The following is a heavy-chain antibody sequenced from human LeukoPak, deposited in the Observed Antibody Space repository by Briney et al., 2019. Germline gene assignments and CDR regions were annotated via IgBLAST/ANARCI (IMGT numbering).Heavy chain of an antibody. J-gene: IGHJ3*02. CDR2: ISGSGGST. D-gene: IGHD6-6*01. V-gene: IGHV3-23*01. Sequence: GGSLRLSCAASGFTFSSYAMSWVRQAPGKGLEWVSAISGSGGSTYYADSVKGRFTISRDNSKNTLYLQRNSLRAEDTAVYYCAKSPAFRPDAFDIWGQGTMVTVSS. CDR1: GFTFSSYA. CDR3: AKSPAFRPDAFDI.